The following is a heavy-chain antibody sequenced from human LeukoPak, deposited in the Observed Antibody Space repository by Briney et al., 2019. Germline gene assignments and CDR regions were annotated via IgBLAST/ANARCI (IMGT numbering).Heavy chain of an antibody. CDR1: GYTFTSYD. Sequence: ASVKLSCKASGYTFTSYDINWVRQATGQGLEWMGRMNPNSGNTGYAQKFQGRVTMTRNTSISTAYMELSSLRSEDTAVYYCARGGGKSSSWYRFDPWGQGTLVTVSS. CDR3: ARGGGKSSSWYRFDP. V-gene: IGHV1-8*01. J-gene: IGHJ5*02. CDR2: MNPNSGNT. D-gene: IGHD6-13*01.